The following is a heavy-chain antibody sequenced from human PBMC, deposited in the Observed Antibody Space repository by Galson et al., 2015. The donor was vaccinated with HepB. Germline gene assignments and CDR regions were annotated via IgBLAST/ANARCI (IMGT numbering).Heavy chain of an antibody. CDR1: GFTFSGSA. D-gene: IGHD4-17*01. CDR2: IRSKANSYAT. Sequence: SLRLSCAASGFTFSGSAMHWVRQASGKGLEWVGRIRSKANSYATAYAASVKGRFTISRDDSKNTAYLQMNSLKTEDTAVYYCTRHEAYGTRLPDAEFDYWGQGTLVTVSS. CDR3: TRHEAYGTRLPDAEFDY. J-gene: IGHJ4*02. V-gene: IGHV3-73*01.